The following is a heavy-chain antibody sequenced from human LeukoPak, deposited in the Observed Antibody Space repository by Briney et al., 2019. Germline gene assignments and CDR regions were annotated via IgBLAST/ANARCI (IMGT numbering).Heavy chain of an antibody. CDR2: IIPIFPRP. V-gene: IGHV1-69*05. J-gene: IGHJ4*02. Sequence: ASVKVSCKASGYTFTSYEINWVRQATGQGLEWMGGIIPIFPRPNYAQKFQGRLTINTDESRSTTYMELSSLKPEDTAVYYCARDLGAVGVDYWGQGTLVTVSS. D-gene: IGHD3-10*01. CDR1: GYTFTSYE. CDR3: ARDLGAVGVDY.